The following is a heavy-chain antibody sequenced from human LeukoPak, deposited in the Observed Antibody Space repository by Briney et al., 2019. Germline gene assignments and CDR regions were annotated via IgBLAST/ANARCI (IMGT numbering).Heavy chain of an antibody. D-gene: IGHD3-9*01. CDR1: GGSFSSGSYY. Sequence: SETLSLTCTVSGGSFSSGSYYWSWIRQPPGKGLEWIGYIYYSGSTNYNPSLKSRVTISVDTSKNQFSLKLSSVTAADTAVYYCARDQTVLRYFDWLGMDVWGQGTTVTVSS. CDR2: IYYSGST. J-gene: IGHJ6*02. V-gene: IGHV4-61*01. CDR3: ARDQTVLRYFDWLGMDV.